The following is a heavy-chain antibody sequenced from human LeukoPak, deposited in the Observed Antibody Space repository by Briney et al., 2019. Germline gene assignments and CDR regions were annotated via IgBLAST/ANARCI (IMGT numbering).Heavy chain of an antibody. J-gene: IGHJ4*02. CDR3: ARRDSSGYYGH. D-gene: IGHD3-22*01. Sequence: SSETLSLTCTASGGSISGSYWSWIRQPPGKGLEWIGYIYYSGITNYNPSLRSRVTISVDTSKNQFTLNLSSVTAADTALYYCARRDSSGYYGHWGQGTLVTVSS. V-gene: IGHV4-59*08. CDR2: IYYSGIT. CDR1: GGSISGSY.